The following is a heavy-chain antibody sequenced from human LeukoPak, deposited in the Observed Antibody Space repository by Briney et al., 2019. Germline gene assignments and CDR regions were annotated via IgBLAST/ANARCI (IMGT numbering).Heavy chain of an antibody. CDR2: ISGSGGST. CDR3: AKYTAYSTGWPSY. Sequence: PGGSLRLSCAAFRFTFNTYAMSWVRQAPGKGLEWVSTISGSGGSTYYADSVKGRFTISRDNSKNTLYLQMNSLRAEDTAVYYCAKYTAYSTGWPSYWGQGTLVTVS. CDR1: RFTFNTYA. V-gene: IGHV3-23*01. J-gene: IGHJ4*02. D-gene: IGHD6-19*01.